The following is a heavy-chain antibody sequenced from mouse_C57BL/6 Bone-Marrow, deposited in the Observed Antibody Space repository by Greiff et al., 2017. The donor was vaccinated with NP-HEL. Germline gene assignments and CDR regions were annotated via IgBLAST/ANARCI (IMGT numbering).Heavy chain of an antibody. V-gene: IGHV5-12*01. CDR2: ISNGGGST. J-gene: IGHJ3*01. CDR1: GFTFSDYY. Sequence: EVQRVESGGGLVQPGGSLKLSCAASGFTFSDYYMYWVRQTPEKRLEWVAYISNGGGSTYYPDTVKGRFTISRDNAKNTLYLQMSRLKSEDTAMYYCARQDYYGSSVAYWGQGTLVTVSA. CDR3: ARQDYYGSSVAY. D-gene: IGHD1-1*01.